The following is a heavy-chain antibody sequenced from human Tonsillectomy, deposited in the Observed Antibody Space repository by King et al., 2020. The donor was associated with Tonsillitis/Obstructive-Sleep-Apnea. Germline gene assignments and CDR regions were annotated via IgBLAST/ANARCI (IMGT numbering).Heavy chain of an antibody. Sequence: DVQRVESGGGLVQPGGSLRLSCAASGFTFSNYWMSWVRQAPGKGLEWVANIKQDGSEKYHVASVKGRFTISRDNAQNTLYLQMNSLRADDTAVYFCARGNNSSLYYCDYWGQGTLVAVSS. CDR3: ARGNNSSLYYCDY. J-gene: IGHJ4*02. V-gene: IGHV3-7*04. D-gene: IGHD5-24*01. CDR1: GFTFSNYW. CDR2: IKQDGSEK.